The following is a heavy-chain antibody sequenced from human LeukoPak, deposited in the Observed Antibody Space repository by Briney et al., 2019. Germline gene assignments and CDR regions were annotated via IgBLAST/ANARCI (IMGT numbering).Heavy chain of an antibody. CDR3: ARSRGQGDYNLLATWDY. Sequence: PSETLSLTCAVYGGSFSGYYWSWIRQPPGKGLEWIGEINHSGSTNYNPSLKSRVTISVDTSKNQFSLKLSSVTAADTAVYYCARSRGQGDYNLLATWDYWGQGTLVTVSS. CDR1: GGSFSGYY. V-gene: IGHV4-34*01. CDR2: INHSGST. D-gene: IGHD4-17*01. J-gene: IGHJ4*02.